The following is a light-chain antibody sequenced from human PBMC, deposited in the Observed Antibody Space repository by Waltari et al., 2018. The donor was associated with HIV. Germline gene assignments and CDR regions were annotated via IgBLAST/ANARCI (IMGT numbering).Light chain of an antibody. CDR1: QNIDTY. Sequence: DIPLTQSPSSLSASVGARVTIICQASQNIDTYLNLYQQTPGKAPNLLISSASSVQVWAPSRFRGRGSGTEFTLTISSLQPEDFAIYYCQQSYRTPWTFGQGTRVDIK. CDR2: SAS. CDR3: QQSYRTPWT. V-gene: IGKV1-39*01. J-gene: IGKJ1*01.